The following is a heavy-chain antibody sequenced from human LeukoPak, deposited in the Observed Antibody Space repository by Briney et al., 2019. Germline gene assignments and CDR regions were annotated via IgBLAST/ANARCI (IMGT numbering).Heavy chain of an antibody. CDR2: INSDGSST. D-gene: IGHD3-10*01. J-gene: IGHJ4*02. CDR3: AGGFGDLFR. CDR1: GFTFSSYW. V-gene: IGHV3-74*01. Sequence: GGSLRLSCAASGFTFSSYWMHWVRQAPGKGLVWVSRINSDGSSTSYADSVKGRFAISRDNAKSTLYLQMNSLRAEDTAVYYCAGGFGDLFRWGQGTLVTVSS.